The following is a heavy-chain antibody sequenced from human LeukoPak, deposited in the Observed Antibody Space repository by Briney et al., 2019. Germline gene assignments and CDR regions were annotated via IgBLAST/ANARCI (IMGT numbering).Heavy chain of an antibody. V-gene: IGHV1-18*01. J-gene: IGHJ4*02. Sequence: ASVKVSCKASGYTFTNYGISWVRQAPGQGLEWMGWISAYNGNTNYAQKLQGRVTMTTDTSTSTAYMELRSLRSDDTAVYYCARERLAVAGTREFDYWGQGTLVTVSS. CDR1: GYTFTNYG. CDR2: ISAYNGNT. D-gene: IGHD6-19*01. CDR3: ARERLAVAGTREFDY.